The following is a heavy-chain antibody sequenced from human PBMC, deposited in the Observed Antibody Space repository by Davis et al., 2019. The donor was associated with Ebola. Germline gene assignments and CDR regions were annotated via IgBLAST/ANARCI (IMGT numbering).Heavy chain of an antibody. J-gene: IGHJ6*02. CDR3: ARGITMVRGVFKDYGMDV. Sequence: GSLRLSCTVSGGSISSSSYYWGWIRQPPGKGLEWIGSIYYSGSTNYNPSLKSRVTISVDKSKNQFSLKLSSVTAADTAVYYCARGITMVRGVFKDYGMDVWGQGTTVTVSS. D-gene: IGHD3-10*01. V-gene: IGHV4-39*07. CDR2: IYYSGST. CDR1: GGSISSSSYY.